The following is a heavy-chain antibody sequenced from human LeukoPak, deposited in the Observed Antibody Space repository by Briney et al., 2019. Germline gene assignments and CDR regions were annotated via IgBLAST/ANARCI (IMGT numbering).Heavy chain of an antibody. D-gene: IGHD2-15*01. CDR2: IFPGDSDT. Sequence: GESLKISCRGSGYTFTNYWIGWVRQMPGKGLEWMGIIFPGDSDTRYSPSFLGQVTISADKSISTAYLQWSSLKASDTAMYYCARLPGYCSGASCYFDYWGQGTLVTVS. J-gene: IGHJ4*02. CDR1: GYTFTNYW. CDR3: ARLPGYCSGASCYFDY. V-gene: IGHV5-51*01.